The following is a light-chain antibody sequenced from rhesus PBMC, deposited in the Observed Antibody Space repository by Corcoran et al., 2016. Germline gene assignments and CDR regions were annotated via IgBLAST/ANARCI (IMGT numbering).Light chain of an antibody. CDR3: QHGYGTPFT. CDR1: ENVTNY. Sequence: DIQMTQSPSSLSAFVGDRVTITCRASENVTNYLNWYHQKPGKAPEFLLYRSSTLQTGVPSRFTGSVSWTECFITISILQPEDVGTYYCQHGYGTPFTFGPGTKLDIK. V-gene: IGKV1-74*01. CDR2: RSS. J-gene: IGKJ3*01.